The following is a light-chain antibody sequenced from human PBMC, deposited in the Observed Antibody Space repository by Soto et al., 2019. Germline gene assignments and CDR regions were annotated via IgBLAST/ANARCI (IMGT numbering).Light chain of an antibody. V-gene: IGKV3-11*01. Sequence: EIVLTQSPAILSLSQGERDTLSCRASQSVSSYLAWYQQKPGQAPRLLIYDASNRATGIPARFSGSGSGTDFTLTISSLEPEDFAVYYCQQRSNWPLTFGGGTKVDIK. CDR2: DAS. CDR3: QQRSNWPLT. CDR1: QSVSSY. J-gene: IGKJ4*01.